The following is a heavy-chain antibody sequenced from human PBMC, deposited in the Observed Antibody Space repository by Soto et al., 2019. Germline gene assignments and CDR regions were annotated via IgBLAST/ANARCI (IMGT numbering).Heavy chain of an antibody. J-gene: IGHJ3*01. Sequence: EVQLLESGGGVVQPGGSLRLSCEASGFTFDNFAMNWARQPPGKGLEWVSSISGSGRSTYYTDSVKGRFTISRDNAKHTLSLQMNSLRGEDTATYFRVKGDRGDRLGEIWPPDEGFDVWGQGTLVAISS. D-gene: IGHD3-10*01. CDR1: GFTFDNFA. CDR2: ISGSGRST. V-gene: IGHV3-23*01. CDR3: VKGDRGDRLGEIWPPDEGFDV.